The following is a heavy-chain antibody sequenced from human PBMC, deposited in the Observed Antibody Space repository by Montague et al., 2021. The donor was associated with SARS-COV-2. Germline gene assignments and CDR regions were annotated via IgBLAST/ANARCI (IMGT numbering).Heavy chain of an antibody. CDR3: ARHYSATLPAVY. V-gene: IGHV4-59*08. J-gene: IGHJ4*02. D-gene: IGHD2-15*01. CDR2: ISDSGST. Sequence: SETLSLTCVVSGGSISSFYWSWFRQPPGKGLEWIGYISDSGSTNYNPSLTSRVTMSVDTSKNQFSLKVNSVTAADTAVYYCARHYSATLPAVYWGQGTLVTVS. CDR1: GGSISSFY.